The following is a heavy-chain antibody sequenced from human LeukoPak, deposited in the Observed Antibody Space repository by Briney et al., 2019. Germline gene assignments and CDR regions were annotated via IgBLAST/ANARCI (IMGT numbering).Heavy chain of an antibody. J-gene: IGHJ4*02. CDR1: GYTLTELS. CDR2: FDPEDGET. CDR3: ATVRAAMVMGITLSLDY. Sequence: ASVKVSCKVSGYTLTELSMHWVRQAPGKGLGWMGGFDPEDGETIYAQKFQGRVTMTEDTSTDTAYMELSSLRSEDTAVYYCATVRAAMVMGITLSLDYWGQGTLVTVSS. D-gene: IGHD5-18*01. V-gene: IGHV1-24*01.